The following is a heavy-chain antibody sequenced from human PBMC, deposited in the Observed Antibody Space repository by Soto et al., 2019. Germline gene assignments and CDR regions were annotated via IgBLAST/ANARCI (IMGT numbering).Heavy chain of an antibody. J-gene: IGHJ3*02. CDR3: ARDYYDSSGDGAFDI. V-gene: IGHV4-59*01. CDR1: GSAISSYY. D-gene: IGHD3-22*01. Sequence: XXTRSLTGPLSGSAISSYYWALLRQPPGKGLEWIGYIYYSGSTNYNPSLKSRVTISVDTSKNQFSLKLSSVTAADTAVYYCARDYYDSSGDGAFDIWGQGKMVTVSS. CDR2: IYYSGST.